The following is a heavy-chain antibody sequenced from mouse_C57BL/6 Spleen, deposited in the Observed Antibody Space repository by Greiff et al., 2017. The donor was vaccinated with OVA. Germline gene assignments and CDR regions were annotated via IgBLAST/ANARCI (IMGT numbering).Heavy chain of an antibody. Sequence: EVMLVESGGGLVKPGGSLKLSCAASGFTFSSYTMSWVRQTPEKRLEWVATISGGGGNTYYPDSVKGRFTISRDNAKNTLYLQMSSLRSEDTALYYCARTRVPITTVVATGYFDVWGTGTTVTVSS. CDR3: ARTRVPITTVVATGYFDV. D-gene: IGHD1-1*01. J-gene: IGHJ1*03. CDR2: ISGGGGNT. V-gene: IGHV5-9*01. CDR1: GFTFSSYT.